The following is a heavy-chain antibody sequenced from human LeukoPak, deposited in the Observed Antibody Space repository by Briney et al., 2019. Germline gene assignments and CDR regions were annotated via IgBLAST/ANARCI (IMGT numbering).Heavy chain of an antibody. CDR2: ISGSGGTT. CDR3: AKDRPSGSFYGYFDY. CDR1: GFSFSSYA. V-gene: IGHV3-23*01. Sequence: GGSLRLSCAASGFSFSSYAMSWVRQGPGKGLEWVSAISGSGGTTNYADSVKGRFTISRDNSKDTLYLQMDSLRAEDTAIYYCAKDRPSGSFYGYFDYWGQGTLVTVSS. D-gene: IGHD1-26*01. J-gene: IGHJ4*02.